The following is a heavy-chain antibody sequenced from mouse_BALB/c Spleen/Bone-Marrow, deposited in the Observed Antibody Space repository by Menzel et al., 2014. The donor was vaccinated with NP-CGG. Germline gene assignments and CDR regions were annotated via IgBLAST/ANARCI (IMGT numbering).Heavy chain of an antibody. V-gene: IGHV5-6-3*01. CDR1: GFTFSSYG. CDR2: INSNGGST. Sequence: EVQLVESGGGLVQPGGSLKLSCAASGFTFSSYGMSWVRQTPDKRLELVATINSNGGSTYYPDSVKGRFTISRDNAKNTLYLQMSSLKSEDTAMYYCARVWYVDYWGQGTSLTVSS. J-gene: IGHJ2*03. CDR3: ARVWYVDY.